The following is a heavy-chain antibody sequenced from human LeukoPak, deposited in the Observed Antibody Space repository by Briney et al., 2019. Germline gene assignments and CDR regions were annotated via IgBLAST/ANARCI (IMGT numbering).Heavy chain of an antibody. V-gene: IGHV3-23*01. CDR1: GFTFSTYA. CDR2: FSGSGGST. Sequence: GGSLRLSCAASGFTFSTYAMSWVRQAPGKGLEWVSSFSGSGGSTYYADSVKGRFTISRDNSKNTLYLQMNSLGAEDTAVYYCAKDLGMQVWFPLWGQGTLVTVSS. D-gene: IGHD5-18*01. CDR3: AKDLGMQVWFPL. J-gene: IGHJ4*02.